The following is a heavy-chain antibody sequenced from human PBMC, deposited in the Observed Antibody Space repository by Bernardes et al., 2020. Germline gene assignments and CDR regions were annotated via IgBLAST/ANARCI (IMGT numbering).Heavy chain of an antibody. J-gene: IGHJ1*01. CDR3: AKGGPYFQH. CDR2: ISYDGSNK. CDR1: GFTFSSYG. Sequence: GGSLRLSCAASGFTFSSYGMHWVRQAPGKGLEWVAVISYDGSNKYYADSVKGRFTISRDNSKNTLYLQMNSLRAEDTAVYYCAKGGPYFQHWGQGTLVTVSS. V-gene: IGHV3-30*18. D-gene: IGHD3-16*01.